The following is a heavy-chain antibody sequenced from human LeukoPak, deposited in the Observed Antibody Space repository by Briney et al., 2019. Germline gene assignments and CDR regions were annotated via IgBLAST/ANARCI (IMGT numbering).Heavy chain of an antibody. CDR3: ARGEAGHWNYYWFDP. CDR2: SNPDSGDT. D-gene: IGHD1-7*01. V-gene: IGHV1-2*06. CDR1: GYTFIGYY. J-gene: IGHJ5*02. Sequence: GGSVKVSCKASGYTFIGYYMHWVRQAPGQGLELMGRSNPDSGDTNYAQHFQGRVTMTRDTSISTAYMELSRLRSDDTAVYYCARGEAGHWNYYWFDPWGQGTLVSVSS.